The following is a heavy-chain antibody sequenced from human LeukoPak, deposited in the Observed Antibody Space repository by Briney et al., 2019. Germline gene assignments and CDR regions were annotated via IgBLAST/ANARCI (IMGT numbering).Heavy chain of an antibody. V-gene: IGHV5-51*01. CDR3: ARHGRGGGSYYHFDY. Sequence: GESLKISCKGSGYRFTSYWIGWVRQMPGKGLEWMGIIYPGDSDTRYSPSFQGQVTISADKSISTAYLQWSSLKASDTAMYYCARHGRGGGSYYHFDYWGQGTLVTVSS. CDR2: IYPGDSDT. J-gene: IGHJ4*02. D-gene: IGHD1-26*01. CDR1: GYRFTSYW.